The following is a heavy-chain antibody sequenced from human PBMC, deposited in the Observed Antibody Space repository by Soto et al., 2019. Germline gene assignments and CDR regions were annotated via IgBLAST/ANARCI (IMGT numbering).Heavy chain of an antibody. CDR3: AHAMLFCTGGSCSTYFDS. V-gene: IGHV2-5*02. J-gene: IGHJ4*02. D-gene: IGHD2-15*01. CDR1: GFSLSTHGVA. CDR2: IYWDDDK. Sequence: QITLKESGPTLVKPTQTLTLTCTFSGFSLSTHGVAVGWIRQPAGKALEWLALIYWDDDKYYSASLNSRLTITKDTSKHLVVLTMINMDPVDTATYSCAHAMLFCTGGSCSTYFDSCGQGTLVTVSS.